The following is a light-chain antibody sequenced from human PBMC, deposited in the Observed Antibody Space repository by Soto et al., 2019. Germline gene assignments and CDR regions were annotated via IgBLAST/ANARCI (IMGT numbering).Light chain of an antibody. J-gene: IGLJ2*01. CDR2: GNS. CDR3: PAHDSSLSAHVV. Sequence: QSVLTQPPSVSGAPGQRVTISCTGSSSNIGAGYDVHWYQQLPGTAPKLLIYGNSNRPSGVPDRFSGSKSGTSASLAITGLQAEDGAGYYRPAHDSSLSAHVVFGGGTKLTVL. CDR1: SSNIGAGYD. V-gene: IGLV1-40*01.